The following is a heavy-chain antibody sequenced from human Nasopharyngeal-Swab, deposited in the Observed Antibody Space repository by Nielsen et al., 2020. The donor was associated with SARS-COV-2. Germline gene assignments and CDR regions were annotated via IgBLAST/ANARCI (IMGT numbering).Heavy chain of an antibody. J-gene: IGHJ4*02. CDR1: GITFSRYW. Sequence: GESLKISCAASGITFSRYWMSWVRQAPGKGLEWVANIKQDGSEKYYVDSVKGRFTISRDNAKNSLYLQMNSLRAEDTAVYYCASEWLPTLTLDYWGQGTLVTVSS. D-gene: IGHD6-19*01. CDR2: IKQDGSEK. V-gene: IGHV3-7*01. CDR3: ASEWLPTLTLDY.